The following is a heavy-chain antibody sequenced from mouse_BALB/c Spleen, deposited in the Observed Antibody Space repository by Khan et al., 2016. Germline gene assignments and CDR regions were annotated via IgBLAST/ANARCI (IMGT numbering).Heavy chain of an antibody. CDR1: GYSITSDYA. Sequence: EVQLQESGPGLVKPSQSLSLTCTVSGYSITSDYAWNWIRQFPGNKLEWMGYISYSGSTSYNPSLKSRISITRDTSKNQFFLQLNSVTTEDTATYYCVSLSYYYGSRFAYWGQGTLVTVSA. V-gene: IGHV3-2*02. J-gene: IGHJ3*01. CDR3: VSLSYYYGSRFAY. D-gene: IGHD1-1*01. CDR2: ISYSGST.